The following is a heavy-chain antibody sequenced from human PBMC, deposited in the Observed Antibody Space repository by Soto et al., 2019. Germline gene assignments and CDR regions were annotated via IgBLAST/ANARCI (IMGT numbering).Heavy chain of an antibody. J-gene: IGHJ4*02. CDR1: GFTFSNYL. CDR2: ISGSGTNT. Sequence: GGSLRLSCAASGFTFSNYLMNWVRQAPGKGLEWVSGISGSGTNTYYADSVKGRFTISRDNSKNTLYPQMNSLTAADTAIYYCAKVPLSLKFYDYWGQGTQVTVSS. CDR3: AKVPLSLKFYDY. V-gene: IGHV3-23*01.